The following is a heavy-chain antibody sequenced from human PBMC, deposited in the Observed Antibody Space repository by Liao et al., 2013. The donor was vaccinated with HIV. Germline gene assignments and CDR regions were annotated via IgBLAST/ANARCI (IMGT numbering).Heavy chain of an antibody. Sequence: QLQLQESGPGLVKPSETLSLTCTVSGASISSSSYYWGWIRQPPGKGLEWIGSMDYSGSTYDNPSLQSRVTISIDTSKNQFSLKLTSVTAADTAVYYCAREGYDSTGYHYFFDYWGQGILVTVSS. J-gene: IGHJ4*02. V-gene: IGHV4-39*07. D-gene: IGHD3-22*01. CDR2: MDYSGST. CDR1: GASISSSSYY. CDR3: AREGYDSTGYHYFFDY.